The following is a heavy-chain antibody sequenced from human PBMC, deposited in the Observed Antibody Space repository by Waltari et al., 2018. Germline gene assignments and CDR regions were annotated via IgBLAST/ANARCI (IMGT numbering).Heavy chain of an antibody. Sequence: QVQLQESGPGLVKPSETLSLTCTVSGGSISSYSWSWIRQPAGKGLEWIGRIYTSGSTNYNPSLKSRVTMSVDTSKNQFSLKLSSVTAADTAVYYCARVLGVVPAAKGPMLNWFDPWGQGTLVTVSS. CDR2: IYTSGST. CDR1: GGSISSYS. J-gene: IGHJ5*02. CDR3: ARVLGVVPAAKGPMLNWFDP. V-gene: IGHV4-4*07. D-gene: IGHD2-2*01.